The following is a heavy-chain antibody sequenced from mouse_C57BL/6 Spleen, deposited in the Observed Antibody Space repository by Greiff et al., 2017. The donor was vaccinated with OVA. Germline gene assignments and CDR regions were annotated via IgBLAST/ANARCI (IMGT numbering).Heavy chain of an antibody. Sequence: QVQLQQPGAELVKPGASVKLSCKASGYTFTSYWMQWVKQRPGQGLEWIGEIDPSGSCTNYNQKFKGKATLTVDTSSSTAYMQLSSLTSEDSAVYYCARTDSNFDYWGQGTTLTVSS. CDR2: IDPSGSCT. CDR1: GYTFTSYW. V-gene: IGHV1-50*01. J-gene: IGHJ2*01. D-gene: IGHD2-5*01. CDR3: ARTDSNFDY.